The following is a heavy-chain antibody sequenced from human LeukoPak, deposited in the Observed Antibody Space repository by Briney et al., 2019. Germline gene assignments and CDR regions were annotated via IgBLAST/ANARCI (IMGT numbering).Heavy chain of an antibody. Sequence: GGSLRLSCAASGLTVNNNYMNWVRQAPGKGLEWVAVISYDGSNKYYADSVKGRFTISRDNSKNTLYLQMNSLRAEDTAVYYCARDYYDSSGYYYYFDYWGQGTLVTVSS. V-gene: IGHV3-30-3*01. J-gene: IGHJ4*02. CDR1: GLTVNNNY. CDR2: ISYDGSNK. D-gene: IGHD3-22*01. CDR3: ARDYYDSSGYYYYFDY.